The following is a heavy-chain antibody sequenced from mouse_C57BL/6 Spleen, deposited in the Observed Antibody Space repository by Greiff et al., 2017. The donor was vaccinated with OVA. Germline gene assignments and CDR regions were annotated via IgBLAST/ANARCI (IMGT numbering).Heavy chain of an antibody. CDR1: GYTFTSYW. Sequence: QVQLQQPGAELVMPGASVKLSCKASGYTFTSYWMHWVKQRPGQGLEWIGEIDPSDSYTNYNQKFKGKSTLTVDKSSSTAYMQLSSLTSEDSAVYYCARGFITTVGEDYWGQGTTLTVSS. J-gene: IGHJ2*01. D-gene: IGHD1-1*01. V-gene: IGHV1-69*01. CDR2: IDPSDSYT. CDR3: ARGFITTVGEDY.